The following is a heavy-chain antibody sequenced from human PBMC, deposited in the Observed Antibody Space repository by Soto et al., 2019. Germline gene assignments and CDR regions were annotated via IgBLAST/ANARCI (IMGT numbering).Heavy chain of an antibody. D-gene: IGHD2-15*01. J-gene: IGHJ2*01. CDR2: IIPIFGTA. Sequence: VKVSCKASGGTFSSYAISWVRQAPGQGLEWMGGIIPIFGTANYAQKFQGRVTITADESTSTAYMELSSLRSEDTAVYYCAVLEYGGKRWYFDLWGRGTLVTVSS. V-gene: IGHV1-69*01. CDR3: AVLEYGGKRWYFDL. CDR1: GGTFSSYA.